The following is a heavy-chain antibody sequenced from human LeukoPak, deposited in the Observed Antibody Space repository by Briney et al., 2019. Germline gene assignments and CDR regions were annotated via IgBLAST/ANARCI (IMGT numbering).Heavy chain of an antibody. CDR3: ARGAPYYDSSGYQEYFQH. CDR2: IIPIFGTA. J-gene: IGHJ1*01. Sequence: ASVKVSCKASGGTFSSYAISWVRQAPGQGLEWMGGIIPIFGTANYAQKFQGRVTITTDESTSTAYMELSSLRSEDTAVYYCARGAPYYDSSGYQEYFQHWGQGTLVTVSS. D-gene: IGHD3-22*01. V-gene: IGHV1-69*05. CDR1: GGTFSSYA.